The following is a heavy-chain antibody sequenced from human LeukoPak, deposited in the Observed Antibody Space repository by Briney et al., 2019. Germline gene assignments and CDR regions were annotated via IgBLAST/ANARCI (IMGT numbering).Heavy chain of an antibody. J-gene: IGHJ4*02. CDR2: IYTSEST. CDR3: ARERAGGLRYFDWLPEGDFDY. Sequence: SETLSLTCTVSGGSISSGSYYWSWLRQPGGKGREWIRRIYTSESTNYNPSLESRVPISVDTSKNQFTLKLSSVTAADTAVYYCARERAGGLRYFDWLPEGDFDYWGQGTLVTVSS. CDR1: GGSISSGSYY. V-gene: IGHV4-61*02. D-gene: IGHD3-9*01.